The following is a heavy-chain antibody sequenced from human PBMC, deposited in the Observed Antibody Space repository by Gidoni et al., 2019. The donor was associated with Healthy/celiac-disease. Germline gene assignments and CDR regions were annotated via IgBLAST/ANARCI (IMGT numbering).Heavy chain of an antibody. CDR3: TTGLDYYYMDV. V-gene: IGHV3-15*01. CDR2: IKSKTDGGTT. CDR1: AFTFSNVW. D-gene: IGHD3-16*01. J-gene: IGHJ6*03. Sequence: EVQLVESGGGLVKPGGSLRLSCAASAFTFSNVWMSWVRQAPGKGLEWVGRIKSKTDGGTTDYAAPVKGRFTISRDDSKNTLYLQMNSLKTEDTAVYYCTTGLDYYYMDVWGKGTTVTVSS.